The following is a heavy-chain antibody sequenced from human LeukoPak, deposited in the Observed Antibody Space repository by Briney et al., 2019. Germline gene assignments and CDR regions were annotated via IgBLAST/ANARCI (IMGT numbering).Heavy chain of an antibody. CDR3: ARDPYGDYYYFDY. CDR1: GFTFSSYC. V-gene: IGHV3-7*01. CDR2: IKEDGSEE. D-gene: IGHD4-17*01. J-gene: IGHJ4*02. Sequence: GGSLRLSCVASGFTFSSYCMTWVRQAPGKGLEWVANIKEDGSEEYYVDSVKGRFTISRNNAKNSLYLRMNSLRAEDTAFYYCARDPYGDYYYFDYWGQGTLVTVSS.